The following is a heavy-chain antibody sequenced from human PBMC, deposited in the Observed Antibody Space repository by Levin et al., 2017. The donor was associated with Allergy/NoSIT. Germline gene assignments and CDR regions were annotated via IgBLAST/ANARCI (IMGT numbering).Heavy chain of an antibody. V-gene: IGHV3-64*01. CDR2: ISGSGGNT. D-gene: IGHD4-17*01. CDR1: GFTFSSYA. Sequence: PGGSLRLSCAASGFTFSSYAMHWVRQAPGKGLEYVSAISGSGGNTYYANSVKGRFTISRDNSKNTQYLQMGSLRAEDMAVYYCARRFGDYSEFDYWRQGTLVTVSS. CDR3: ARRFGDYSEFDY. J-gene: IGHJ4*02.